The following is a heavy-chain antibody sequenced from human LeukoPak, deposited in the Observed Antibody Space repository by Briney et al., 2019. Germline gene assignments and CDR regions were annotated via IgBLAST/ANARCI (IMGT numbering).Heavy chain of an antibody. CDR2: INHSGST. J-gene: IGHJ6*02. V-gene: IGHV4-34*01. D-gene: IGHD2-15*01. CDR1: GGSFSGYY. CDR3: ARGLGTVVVIAATPNGMDV. Sequence: SETLSLTCAVYGGSFSGYYWSWIRQPPGKGLEWIGEINHSGSTNYNPSLKSRVTISVDTSKNQFSLKLSSVTAADTAVYYCARGLGTVVVIAATPNGMDVWGQGTTATVSS.